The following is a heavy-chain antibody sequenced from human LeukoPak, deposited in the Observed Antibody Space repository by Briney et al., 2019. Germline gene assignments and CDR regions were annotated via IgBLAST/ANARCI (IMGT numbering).Heavy chain of an antibody. V-gene: IGHV4-34*01. CDR3: ARSAGGSSGWYGPNDAFDI. CDR1: GGSFSGYY. J-gene: IGHJ3*02. CDR2: INHSGST. D-gene: IGHD6-19*01. Sequence: SSETLSLTCAVYGGSFSGYYWSWIRQPPGKGLEWIGEINHSGSTNYNPSLKSRVTISVDTSKNQFSLKLSSVTAADTAVYYCARSAGGSSGWYGPNDAFDIWGQGTMVTVSS.